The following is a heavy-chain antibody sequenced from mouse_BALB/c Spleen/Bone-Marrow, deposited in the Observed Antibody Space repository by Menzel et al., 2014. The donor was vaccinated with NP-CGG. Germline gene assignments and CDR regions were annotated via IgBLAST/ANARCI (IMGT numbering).Heavy chain of an antibody. CDR3: VSEFAY. V-gene: IGHV2-4-1*01. J-gene: IGHJ3*01. CDR2: IWNIGTT. Sequence: VKLMESGPGLVQSSQSLSITCTVSGLSLTSYGVHWVRLSPGKGLEWLGVIWNIGTTDYNAAFISRLSITKDNSKSQVFFKMNSLKADDTAIYYYVSEFAYWGQGTLVTVSA. CDR1: GLSLTSYG.